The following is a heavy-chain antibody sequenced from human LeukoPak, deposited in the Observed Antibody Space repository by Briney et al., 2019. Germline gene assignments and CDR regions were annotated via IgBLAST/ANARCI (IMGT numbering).Heavy chain of an antibody. V-gene: IGHV5-51*01. Sequence: PGESLKVSCKGSGYSFTSYWIGWVRQMPGKGLEWMGIIYPGDSDTRYSPSFQGQVTISADKSISTAYLQWSSLKASDTAMYYCARKGYDSDILPGQTPFDYWGQGTLSPSPQ. D-gene: IGHD3-9*01. CDR2: IYPGDSDT. J-gene: IGHJ4*02. CDR1: GYSFTSYW. CDR3: ARKGYDSDILPGQTPFDY.